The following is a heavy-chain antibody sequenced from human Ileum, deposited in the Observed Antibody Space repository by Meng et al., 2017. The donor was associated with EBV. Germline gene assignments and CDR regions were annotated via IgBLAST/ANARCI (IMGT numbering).Heavy chain of an antibody. V-gene: IGHV4-4*02. D-gene: IGHD2-8*01. CDR3: ASNGAFSLDH. Sequence: GSGPGLVGPSGTLSLTFSVSGGSISNEHWWSWVRQSPGKGLEWIGEIHHTRGPNYNPSLKSRVIISVDKSNNHFSLRLSAVTAADTAVYYCASNGAFSLDHWGQGTLVTVSS. J-gene: IGHJ4*02. CDR2: IHHTRGP. CDR1: GGSISNEHW.